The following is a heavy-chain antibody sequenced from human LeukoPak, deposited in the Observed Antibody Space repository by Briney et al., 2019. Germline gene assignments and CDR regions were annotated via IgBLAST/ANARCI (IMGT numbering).Heavy chain of an antibody. J-gene: IGHJ4*02. V-gene: IGHV4-59*01. CDR1: GGSISSFY. CDR2: ISKSGST. D-gene: IGHD6-19*01. CDR3: ARDSGWYRFDY. Sequence: PSETPSLTCGVSGGSISSFYWSWIRQPPGKGLEWIGYISKSGSTNYNPSLKSRVTISEDTSKNQLSLKLSSVTAADTAVYYCARDSGWYRFDYWGQGTLVTVSS.